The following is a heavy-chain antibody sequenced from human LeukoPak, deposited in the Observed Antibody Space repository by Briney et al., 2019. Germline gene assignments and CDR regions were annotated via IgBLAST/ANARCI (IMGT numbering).Heavy chain of an antibody. CDR2: ISSSSSYI. D-gene: IGHD4-17*01. J-gene: IGHJ4*02. Sequence: GGSLRLSCAASGFTFSSYSMNWVRQAPGKGLEWVSSISSSSSYIYYADSVKGRITISRDTAKNSLYLQMNSLRADDMAEYYRARGIAYGDDWAEYYFAFWGREPWSPSPQ. V-gene: IGHV3-21*01. CDR3: ARGIAYGDDWAEYYFAF. CDR1: GFTFSSYS.